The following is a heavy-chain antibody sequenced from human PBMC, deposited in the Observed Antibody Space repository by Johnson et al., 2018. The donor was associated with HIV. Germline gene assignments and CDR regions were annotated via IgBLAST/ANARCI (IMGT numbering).Heavy chain of an antibody. J-gene: IGHJ3*02. Sequence: QVQLVESGGGVVQPGGSLRLSCAASGFTFSSYGMHWVRQAPGKGLEWVAFIRYDGSNKYYADSVKGRFTISRDNAKNSLYLQMNSLRAEDTAVYYCARSSIYSSSWLADAFDIWGQGTMVTVSS. CDR1: GFTFSSYG. V-gene: IGHV3-30*02. CDR2: IRYDGSNK. D-gene: IGHD6-13*01. CDR3: ARSSIYSSSWLADAFDI.